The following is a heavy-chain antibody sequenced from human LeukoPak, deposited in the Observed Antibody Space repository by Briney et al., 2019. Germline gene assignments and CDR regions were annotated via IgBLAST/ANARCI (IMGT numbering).Heavy chain of an antibody. Sequence: PGGPLRLSCAASGFTFSSYRMNWVRQAPGKGLEWVSYISSSSSTIYYADSVKGRFTISRDNAKNSLYLQMNSLRAEDTAVYYCARSSRELGGYVPWELMPPFDYWGQGTLVTVSS. D-gene: IGHD1-7*01. CDR1: GFTFSSYR. J-gene: IGHJ4*02. CDR2: ISSSSSTI. V-gene: IGHV3-48*01. CDR3: ARSSRELGGYVPWELMPPFDY.